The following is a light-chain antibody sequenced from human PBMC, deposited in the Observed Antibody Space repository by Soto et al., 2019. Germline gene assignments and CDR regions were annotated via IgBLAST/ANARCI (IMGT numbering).Light chain of an antibody. Sequence: QSVLTQPPSVSGAPGQRVTISCTGSSSNIGAGYDVPWYQQLPGTAPKLLIYGNSNRPSGVPDRFSGSKSGTSASLAITGRQEEDEEDYYCQSYDSSLSVVFGGGTKVTVL. CDR2: GNS. J-gene: IGLJ2*01. CDR3: QSYDSSLSVV. CDR1: SSNIGAGYD. V-gene: IGLV1-40*01.